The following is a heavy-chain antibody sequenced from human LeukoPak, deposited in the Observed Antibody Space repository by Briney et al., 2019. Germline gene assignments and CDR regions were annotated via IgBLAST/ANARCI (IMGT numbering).Heavy chain of an antibody. Sequence: ASVKVSCKASGYTFTSYGISWVRQAPGQGLEWMGWISAYNGNTNYAQKLQGRVTMTTDTSTSTAYMELRSLRSEDTAVYYCARGLYYYDSSGYYSFDYWGQGTLVTVSS. CDR1: GYTFTSYG. CDR3: ARGLYYYDSSGYYSFDY. J-gene: IGHJ4*02. CDR2: ISAYNGNT. V-gene: IGHV1-18*01. D-gene: IGHD3-22*01.